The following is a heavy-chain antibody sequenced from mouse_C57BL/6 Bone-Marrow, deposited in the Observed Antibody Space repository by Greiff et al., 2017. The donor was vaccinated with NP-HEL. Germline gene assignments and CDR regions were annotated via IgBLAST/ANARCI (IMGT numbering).Heavy chain of an antibody. D-gene: IGHD2-4*01. CDR3: ARCDYDEGSRCAMDY. Sequence: VQLVESGAELARPGASVKLSCKASGYTFTSYGISWVKQRTGQGLEWIGEIYPRSGNTYYNEKFKGKATLTADKSSSTAYMELRSLTSEDSAVYFCARCDYDEGSRCAMDYWGQGTSVTVSS. CDR2: IYPRSGNT. V-gene: IGHV1-81*01. CDR1: GYTFTSYG. J-gene: IGHJ4*01.